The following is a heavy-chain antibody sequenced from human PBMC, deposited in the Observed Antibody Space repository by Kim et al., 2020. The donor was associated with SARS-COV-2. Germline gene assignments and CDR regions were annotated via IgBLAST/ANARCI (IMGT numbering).Heavy chain of an antibody. CDR1: GFSFSTSG. D-gene: IGHD6-6*01. J-gene: IGHJ6*02. CDR2: ISYDGTNK. CDR3: AKDDWDITSLGGMDA. V-gene: IGHV3-30*18. Sequence: GGSLRLSCAASGFSFSTSGMHWVRQAPGKGLEWVAVISYDGTNKYYADSMKGRFTISRDNSKNTLYLQMNSLRAEDTAVYYCAKDDWDITSLGGMDAWGQGTTVTVSS.